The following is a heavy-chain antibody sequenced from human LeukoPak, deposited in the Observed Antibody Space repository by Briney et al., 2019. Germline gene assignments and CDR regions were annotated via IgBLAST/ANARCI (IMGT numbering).Heavy chain of an antibody. CDR1: GYTFTGYY. CDR3: ARDLPQYYYDSSGYLTGAFDI. CDR2: INPNSGGT. V-gene: IGHV1-2*02. Sequence: GASVKVSCKASGYTFTGYYMHWVRQAPGQGLEWMGWINPNSGGTNYAQKFQGRVTMTRDTSISTAYMELSRLRSDDTAVYYCARDLPQYYYDSSGYLTGAFDIWGQGTMVTVSS. J-gene: IGHJ3*02. D-gene: IGHD3-22*01.